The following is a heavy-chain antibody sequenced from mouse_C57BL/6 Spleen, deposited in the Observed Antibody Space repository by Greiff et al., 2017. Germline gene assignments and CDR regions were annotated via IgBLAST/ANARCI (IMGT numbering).Heavy chain of an antibody. D-gene: IGHD2-5*01. CDR2: IYSGSGNT. V-gene: IGHV1-76*01. CDR1: GYTFPDHY. Sequence: VQLQESGAELVRPGASVKLSCKASGYTFPDHYINWVKQRPGQGLEWIARIYSGSGNTYYNEKFKGKATLTAEKSSSTAYMQLSSLTSEDSAVYFCARNEDSNYDAMDYWGQGTSVTVSS. CDR3: ARNEDSNYDAMDY. J-gene: IGHJ4*01.